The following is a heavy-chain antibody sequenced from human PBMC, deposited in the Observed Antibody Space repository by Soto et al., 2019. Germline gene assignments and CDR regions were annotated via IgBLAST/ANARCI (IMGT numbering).Heavy chain of an antibody. CDR2: IYSGGST. V-gene: IGHV3-66*01. CDR3: GRGGGYYDSSGYYRDAFDI. J-gene: IGHJ3*02. Sequence: GGSLRLSCAASGFTVSSNYMSWVRQAPGKGLEWVSVIYSGGSTYYADSVKGRFTISRDNSKNTLYLQMNSLRAEDTAVYYCGRGGGYYDSSGYYRDAFDIWGQGTMVTVSS. D-gene: IGHD3-22*01. CDR1: GFTVSSNY.